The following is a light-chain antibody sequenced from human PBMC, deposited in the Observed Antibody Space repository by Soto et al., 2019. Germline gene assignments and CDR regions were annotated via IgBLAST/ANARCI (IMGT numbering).Light chain of an antibody. CDR1: QSVSNF. CDR2: GAS. V-gene: IGKV3-15*01. CDR3: QRYNNWPLT. Sequence: EIVLTQSPATLSLSPGERAILSCRASQSVSNFLAWYQQKPGQAPRLLIYGASTRATGVPARFSGSGSGTEFTLSISSLQSEDFAVYYCQRYNNWPLTFGGGTKVDIK. J-gene: IGKJ4*01.